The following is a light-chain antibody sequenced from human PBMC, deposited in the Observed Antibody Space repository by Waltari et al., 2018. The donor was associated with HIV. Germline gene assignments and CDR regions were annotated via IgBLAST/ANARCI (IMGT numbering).Light chain of an antibody. V-gene: IGLV1-47*01. J-gene: IGLJ3*02. CDR2: RNS. Sequence: QSALTQPPSTSGTPGQTVTIPCSGSSSNIGDNYVSWYQQLPGTAPKLLIYRNSQRPAGVRDRFSVSKSGTSASLASNDRRSEDEAEYHCAAWDDSLSGWVFGGGTNLTVL. CDR3: AAWDDSLSGWV. CDR1: SSNIGDNY.